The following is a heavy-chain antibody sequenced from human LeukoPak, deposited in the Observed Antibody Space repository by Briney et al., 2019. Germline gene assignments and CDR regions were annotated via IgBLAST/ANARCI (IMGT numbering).Heavy chain of an antibody. CDR2: INPNSGGT. Sequence: ASVRVSCKASGYTFTGDYMHWVRQAPGQGLEWMGWINPNSGGTNYAQKFQGRVTMTRDTSISTAYMELSRLRSDDTAVYYCAREPYGSGSYYFDYWGQGTLVTVSS. CDR3: AREPYGSGSYYFDY. D-gene: IGHD3-10*01. V-gene: IGHV1-2*02. J-gene: IGHJ4*02. CDR1: GYTFTGDY.